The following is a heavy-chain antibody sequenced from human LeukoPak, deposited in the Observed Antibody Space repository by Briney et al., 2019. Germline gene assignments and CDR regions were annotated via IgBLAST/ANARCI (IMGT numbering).Heavy chain of an antibody. V-gene: IGHV4-30-4*08. Sequence: PSETLSLTCTVSGGSISSGDYYWRWIRQPPGKGLEWIGYIYYSGSTYYNPSLKSRVTISVDTSKNQFSLKLSSVTAADTAVYYCARGGGKSGLILYYYYMDVWGKGTTVTVSS. CDR1: GGSISSGDYY. CDR2: IYYSGST. J-gene: IGHJ6*03. D-gene: IGHD2-8*01. CDR3: ARGGGKSGLILYYYYMDV.